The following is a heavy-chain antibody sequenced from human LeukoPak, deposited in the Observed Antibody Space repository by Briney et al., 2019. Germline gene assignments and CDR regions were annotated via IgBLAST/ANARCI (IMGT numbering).Heavy chain of an antibody. D-gene: IGHD5-24*01. CDR3: ARSTDGYNHLDY. J-gene: IGHJ4*02. CDR2: INPNSGGT. V-gene: IGHV1-2*02. Sequence: PVASVKVSCKASGYTFTGYYMHWVRQAPGQGLEWMGWINPNSGGTNYAQKFQGRVTMTRDTSISTAYMELSRLRSDDTAVYCCARSTDGYNHLDYWGQGTLVTVSS. CDR1: GYTFTGYY.